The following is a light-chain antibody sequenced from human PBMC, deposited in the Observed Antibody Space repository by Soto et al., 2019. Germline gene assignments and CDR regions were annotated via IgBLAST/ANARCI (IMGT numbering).Light chain of an antibody. Sequence: EIVLTQSPGTLSLSPGERATISCRASQSVGRNSLTWYQQKPGQAPRLLFYGASNRATGIPDRFSGSGSGTDFTLTISRLEPEDFAVYYCQQYASSPRTFGQGTKVEIK. CDR2: GAS. CDR1: QSVGRNS. CDR3: QQYASSPRT. V-gene: IGKV3-20*01. J-gene: IGKJ1*01.